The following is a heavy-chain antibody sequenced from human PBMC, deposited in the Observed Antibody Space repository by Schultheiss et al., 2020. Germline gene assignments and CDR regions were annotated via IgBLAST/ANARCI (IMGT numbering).Heavy chain of an antibody. CDR1: GGSISSGTYY. Sequence: SETLSLTCAVSGGSISSGTYYWSWIRQHPGKGLEWIGEINYSGSTNYNPSLKSRVTISVDTSKNQLSLKVSSVTAADTAVYYCARGDSSSWHYFDYWGQGTLVTVSS. J-gene: IGHJ4*02. D-gene: IGHD6-13*01. V-gene: IGHV4-39*07. CDR3: ARGDSSSWHYFDY. CDR2: INYSGST.